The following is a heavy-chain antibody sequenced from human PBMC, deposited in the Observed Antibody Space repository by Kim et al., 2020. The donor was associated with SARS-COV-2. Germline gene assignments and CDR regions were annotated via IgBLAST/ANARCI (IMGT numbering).Heavy chain of an antibody. V-gene: IGHV3-23*01. Sequence: TFYAESVRGRFTISRENSKTTLHLQMNSLRADDTAVYHCVRGLRLIDYWGQGTLVTVSS. CDR3: VRGLRLIDY. D-gene: IGHD3-16*01. CDR2: T. J-gene: IGHJ4*02.